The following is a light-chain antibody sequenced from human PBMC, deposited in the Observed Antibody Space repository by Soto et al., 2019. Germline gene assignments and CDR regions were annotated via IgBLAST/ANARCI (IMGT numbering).Light chain of an antibody. J-gene: IGLJ2*01. CDR3: SSYTASSTLVV. CDR2: VVT. CDR1: SSDVGGYNY. V-gene: IGLV2-14*03. Sequence: QSALTQPASVSGSPGQSITISCTGTSSDVGGYNYVSWYQHHPGKAPKLMIFVVTLRPPGISNRFSGSKAGNTASLTISGLQAEDEADYYCSSYTASSTLVVFGGGTKLTVL.